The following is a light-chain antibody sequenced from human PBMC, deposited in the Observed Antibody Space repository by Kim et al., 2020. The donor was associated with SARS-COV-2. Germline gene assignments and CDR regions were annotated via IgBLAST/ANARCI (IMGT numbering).Light chain of an antibody. J-gene: IGKJ1*01. CDR1: QCITYS. Sequence: GARVTLSCRASQCITYSFAWYQQRPGKVPQLLIYAASALQSGVPSLFSGSGSGTDFTLTISSLQPEDVATFYCQKYNSAPWTFGQGTKVDIK. CDR2: AAS. CDR3: QKYNSAPWT. V-gene: IGKV1-27*01.